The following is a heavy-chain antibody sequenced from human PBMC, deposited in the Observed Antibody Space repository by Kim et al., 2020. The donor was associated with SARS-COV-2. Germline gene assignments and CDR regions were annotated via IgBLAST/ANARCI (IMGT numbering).Heavy chain of an antibody. J-gene: IGHJ4*02. CDR2: IGVNT. D-gene: IGHD1-20*01. CDR3: AKHNWNDVGGRHPDS. CDR1: GFASGFTFSNYV. Sequence: GGSLRLSCAASGFASGFTFSNYVMSWVRQAPAKGLEWVSAIGVNTYYADSVNGRFTVSRDNSKNTLYLLLNGLRAEDTAVYYCAKHNWNDVGGRHPDSWGQGTLVTVSA. V-gene: IGHV3-23*01.